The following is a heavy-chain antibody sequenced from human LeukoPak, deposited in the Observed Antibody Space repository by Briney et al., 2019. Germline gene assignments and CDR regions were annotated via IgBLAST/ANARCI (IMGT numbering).Heavy chain of an antibody. D-gene: IGHD2-2*01. CDR1: GYPINSAYY. J-gene: IGHJ6*03. CDR2: LYHPDST. CDR3: ARQYDSYFYYYLDL. Sequence: PSETLSLTCAVSGYPINSAYYWVWVRQPPGKGLEWIGSLYHPDSTYYNPSLASRVTMSVDTSRNQFSLKLSFVTAADTAVYYCARQYDSYFYYYLDLWGTGTTVTVSS. V-gene: IGHV4-38-2*01.